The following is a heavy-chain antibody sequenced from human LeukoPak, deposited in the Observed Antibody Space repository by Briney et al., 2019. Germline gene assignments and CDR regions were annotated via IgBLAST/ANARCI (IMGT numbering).Heavy chain of an antibody. J-gene: IGHJ5*02. D-gene: IGHD3-16*01. Sequence: SETLSLTCTVSGGSISSYYWSWIRQPPGKGLEWIGSMYYSGSTEYNPSLKSRVTISEDTSKNQFSLKLSSVTAADTAVYYCARDSFGFGGADNWFDPWGQGTLVIVSS. CDR1: GGSISSYY. CDR3: ARDSFGFGGADNWFDP. V-gene: IGHV4-59*01. CDR2: MYYSGST.